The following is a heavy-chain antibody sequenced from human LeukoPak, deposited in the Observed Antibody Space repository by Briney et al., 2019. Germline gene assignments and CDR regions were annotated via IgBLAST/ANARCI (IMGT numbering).Heavy chain of an antibody. V-gene: IGHV1-18*01. J-gene: IGHJ4*02. CDR2: ISAYNGNT. CDR3: SLVGATENFDY. CDR1: GYTFTSYG. D-gene: IGHD1-26*01. Sequence: ASVKVSCEASGYTFTSYGISWVRQAPGQGLEWMGWISAYNGNTNYAQKLQGRVTMTTDTSTSTAYMELRSLRSDDTAVYYCSLVGATENFDYWGQGTLVTVSS.